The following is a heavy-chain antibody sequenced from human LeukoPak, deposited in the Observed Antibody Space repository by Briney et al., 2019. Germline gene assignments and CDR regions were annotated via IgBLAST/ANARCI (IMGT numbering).Heavy chain of an antibody. J-gene: IGHJ4*02. CDR3: ARASLTVTPLFDY. CDR2: IYSGGST. V-gene: IGHV3-53*05. D-gene: IGHD4-17*01. Sequence: PGGSLRLSCAAYGFSVSANYMSWVRQAPGKGLEWVSVIYSGGSTYYAGSVKGRFTISRDNSKNTLYLQMNSLRSEDTAVYYCARASLTVTPLFDYWGQGTLVTVSS. CDR1: GFSVSANY.